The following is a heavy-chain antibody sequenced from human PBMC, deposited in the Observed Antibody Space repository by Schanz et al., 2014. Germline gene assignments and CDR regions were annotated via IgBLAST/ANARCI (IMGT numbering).Heavy chain of an antibody. CDR2: VSRSTPDI. CDR1: GFGFSSYS. Sequence: EVHLLESGGGLIQPGGSLRLSCAASGFGFSSYSMNWVRQAPGKGLEWVSYVSRSTPDIYYADSVKGRFTISRDNGKNSLSLQMNSLRVEDTAIYYCARDSNGDDGYRFWFDSWGQGILVTVSS. CDR3: ARDSNGDDGYRFWFDS. D-gene: IGHD4-17*01. V-gene: IGHV3-48*01. J-gene: IGHJ5*01.